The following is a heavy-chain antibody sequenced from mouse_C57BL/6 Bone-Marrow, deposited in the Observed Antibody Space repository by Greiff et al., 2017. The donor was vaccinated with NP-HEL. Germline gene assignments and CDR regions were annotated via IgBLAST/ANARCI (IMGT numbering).Heavy chain of an antibody. V-gene: IGHV1-54*01. J-gene: IGHJ4*01. Sequence: QVQLQQSGAELVRPGTSVKVSCKASGYAFTNYLIEWVKQRPGQGLEWIGVINPGSGGTNYNEKFRGKATLTADKSSSTAYMQLSSLTSEDSAVYFCARTGGYYGWGQGTSVTVSS. CDR2: INPGSGGT. CDR1: GYAFTNYL. D-gene: IGHD1-1*01. CDR3: ARTGGYYG.